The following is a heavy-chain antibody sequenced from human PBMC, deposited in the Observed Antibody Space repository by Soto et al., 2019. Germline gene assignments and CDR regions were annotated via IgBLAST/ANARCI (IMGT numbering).Heavy chain of an antibody. CDR2: ISSSSSTI. CDR1: GFTFSSYS. CDR3: AREQVGGCISTSWYFGVYYYYYYMDV. D-gene: IGHD2-2*01. V-gene: IGHV3-48*02. Sequence: EVQLVESGGGLVQPGGSLRLSCAASGFTFSSYSMNWVRQAPGKGLEWVSYISSSSSTIYYADSVKGRFTISRDNAKVTLHLQMSSLRDDDTAVYYWAREQVGGCISTSWYFGVYYYYYYMDVWGKGTTVTVSS. J-gene: IGHJ6*03.